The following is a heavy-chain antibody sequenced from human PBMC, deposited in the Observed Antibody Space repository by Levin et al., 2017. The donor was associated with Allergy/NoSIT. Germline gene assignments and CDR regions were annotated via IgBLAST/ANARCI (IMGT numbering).Heavy chain of an antibody. D-gene: IGHD3-22*01. J-gene: IGHJ4*02. CDR1: CFPFLPFR. CDR2: ISSSSSTI. Sequence: GGSLRLSFASSCFPFLPFRLTWFPHPPWKGLEWVSYISSSSSTIYSADSVKGRFTISRDNAKNSLYLQMNNLRDEDTAVYYCARDPATSGYYPDSWGQGTLVTVSS. CDR3: ARDPATSGYYPDS. V-gene: IGHV3-48*02.